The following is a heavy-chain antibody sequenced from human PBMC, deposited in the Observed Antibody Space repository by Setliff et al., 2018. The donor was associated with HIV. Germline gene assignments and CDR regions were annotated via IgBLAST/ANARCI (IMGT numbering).Heavy chain of an antibody. V-gene: IGHV1-8*02. CDR1: GYTFTDYG. CDR2: MNPNSGNT. D-gene: IGHD6-19*01. CDR3: ARAVSEWRQWLVLEWFDP. J-gene: IGHJ5*02. Sequence: ASVKVSCKASGYTFTDYGISWVRQATGQGLEWMGWMNPNSGNTGYAQKFQGRVTMTRNTSISTAYMELSSLRSEDTAVYYCARAVSEWRQWLVLEWFDPWGQGTLVTVSS.